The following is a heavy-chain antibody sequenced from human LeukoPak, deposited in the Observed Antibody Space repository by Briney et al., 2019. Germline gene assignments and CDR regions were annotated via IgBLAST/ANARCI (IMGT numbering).Heavy chain of an antibody. CDR1: GVSISNNY. J-gene: IGHJ4*02. CDR2: IYYSGST. CDR3: ARYREWFGENRFDY. V-gene: IGHV4-59*08. Sequence: PSETLSLTCTVSGVSISNNYWSWIRQPPGKGLEWIGYIYYSGSTNYNPSLKSRVTISVDTSKNQFSLKLSSVTAADTAVYYCARYREWFGENRFDYWGQGTLVTVSS. D-gene: IGHD3-10*01.